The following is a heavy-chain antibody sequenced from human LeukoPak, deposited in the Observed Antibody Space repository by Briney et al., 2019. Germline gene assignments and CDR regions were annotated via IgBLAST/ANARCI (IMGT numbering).Heavy chain of an antibody. CDR2: ISGSGGST. Sequence: PGGSLRLSCAASGFTFSSYGMSWVRQAPGKALEWASAISGSGGSTYYADSVKGRFTISRDNSENTLYLQMNSLRAEDTAVYYCAKTEWDIVVVPAALFDYWGQGTLVTVSS. CDR3: AKTEWDIVVVPAALFDY. CDR1: GFTFSSYG. D-gene: IGHD2-2*01. J-gene: IGHJ4*02. V-gene: IGHV3-23*01.